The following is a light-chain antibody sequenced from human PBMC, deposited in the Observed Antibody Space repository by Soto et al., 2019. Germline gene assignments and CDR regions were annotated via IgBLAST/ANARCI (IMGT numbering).Light chain of an antibody. V-gene: IGKV1-9*01. Sequence: DIQMTQSPSSLSGSVGDRFAITCRASQSISSYLNWYQQKPGKAPKLLIYAASSLQSGVPSRFSGSGSGTEFTLTISSLQPEDFATYYCQQLNSYPLTFGQGTRLEIK. J-gene: IGKJ5*01. CDR2: AAS. CDR1: QSISSY. CDR3: QQLNSYPLT.